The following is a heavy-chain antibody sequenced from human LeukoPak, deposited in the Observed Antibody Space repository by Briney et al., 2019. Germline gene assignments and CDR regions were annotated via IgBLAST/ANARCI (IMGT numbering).Heavy chain of an antibody. J-gene: IGHJ4*02. D-gene: IGHD5-24*01. CDR3: AKEGRSLQTY. CDR2: IYENGGIT. V-gene: IGHV3-23*01. CDR1: GFTFRSHA. Sequence: GGSLRLSCVGSGFTFRSHAMSWVRQAPEKGLEFVSGIYENGGITYYADSVKGRFSISRDNSKNTLYLQMDSLRGEDTAVYYCAKEGRSLQTYWGQGTLVTVSS.